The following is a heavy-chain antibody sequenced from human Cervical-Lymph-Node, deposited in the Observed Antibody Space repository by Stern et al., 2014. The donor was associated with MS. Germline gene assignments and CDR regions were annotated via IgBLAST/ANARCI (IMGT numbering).Heavy chain of an antibody. J-gene: IGHJ4*02. Sequence: QVQLVESGPRLVTPSETLSLTCAVSGDSVTSSSHYWSWIRQPPGRRLEWIGYIHYSGRTNYNPSLKSRLTISLDTSKNHFSLELKSVTAADTAVYYCARDLGSLDHWGQGTLVTVSS. CDR2: IHYSGRT. CDR1: GDSVTSSSHY. V-gene: IGHV4-61*01. CDR3: ARDLGSLDH. D-gene: IGHD6-13*01.